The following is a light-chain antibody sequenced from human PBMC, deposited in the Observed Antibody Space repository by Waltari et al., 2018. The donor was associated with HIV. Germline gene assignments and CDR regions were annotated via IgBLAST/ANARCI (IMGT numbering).Light chain of an antibody. CDR1: ISDVGGYDF. CDR2: EVS. Sequence: QSALTQPASVSGSPGQSITISCTGTISDVGGYDFVSWYQLHPGKAPKLIIYEVSNRPSGVSNRFSGSKSGNTASLTISGLQAEDEADYYCRSFTSSSSPVQFGGGTKLTVL. J-gene: IGLJ2*01. CDR3: RSFTSSSSPVQ. V-gene: IGLV2-14*01.